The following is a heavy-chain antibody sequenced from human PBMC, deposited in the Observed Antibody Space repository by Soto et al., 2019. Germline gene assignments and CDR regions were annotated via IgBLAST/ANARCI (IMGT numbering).Heavy chain of an antibody. Sequence: PGGSLRLSCAASGFTFSSYWMYWVRQAPGKGPVWVSRINGDGSSTRYADSVKGRFTISRDNAKNTVFLQMNSLRAEDTAVYYCTRDGYYYDSSGYYYNNDYWGQGTLVTVSS. CDR2: INGDGSST. D-gene: IGHD3-22*01. CDR3: TRDGYYYDSSGYYYNNDY. V-gene: IGHV3-74*01. J-gene: IGHJ4*02. CDR1: GFTFSSYW.